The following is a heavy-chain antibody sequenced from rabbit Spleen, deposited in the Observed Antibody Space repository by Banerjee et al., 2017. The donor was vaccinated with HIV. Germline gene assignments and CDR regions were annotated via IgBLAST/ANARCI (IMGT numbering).Heavy chain of an antibody. Sequence: QSLEESGGGLVQPGASLTLTCTASGFPFINIYDMCWVRQPPGKGLEWIGCIYPGSSGTTYYASWAKGRFTISKTSSTTVTLQMTSLTVADTATYFCARDTGTSFSSYGMDLWGPGTLVTVS. J-gene: IGHJ6*01. V-gene: IGHV1S40*01. D-gene: IGHD7-1*01. CDR2: IYPGSSGTT. CDR3: ARDTGTSFSSYGMDL. CDR1: GFPFINIYD.